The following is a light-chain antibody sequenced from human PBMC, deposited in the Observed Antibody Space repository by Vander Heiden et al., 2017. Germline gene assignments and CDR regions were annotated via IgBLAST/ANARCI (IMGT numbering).Light chain of an antibody. Sequence: VLPQSPATLSLSPGERATLSCRASQSVSVYLAWYQQKPGQAPRLLIYDTSNRATGIPARFSGSGSGTDFTLTISSLEPEDFAVYYCQQRSNWPFTFGRGTNLEIK. CDR3: QQRSNWPFT. CDR2: DTS. V-gene: IGKV3-11*01. J-gene: IGKJ2*01. CDR1: QSVSVY.